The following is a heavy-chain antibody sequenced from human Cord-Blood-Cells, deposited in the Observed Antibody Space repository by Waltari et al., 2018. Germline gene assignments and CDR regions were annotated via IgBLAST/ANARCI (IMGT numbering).Heavy chain of an antibody. V-gene: IGHV4-59*01. CDR1: GGPISSYY. CDR2: IYYSGST. D-gene: IGHD6-6*01. CDR3: ARVRSFEYSSSYYFDY. J-gene: IGHJ4*02. Sequence: QVQLQESGPGLVKPSETLSLTCTVSGGPISSYYWSWIRQPPGKGLEWIGYIYYSGSTNYNPSLKSRVTISVDTSKNQFSLKLSSVTAADTAVYYCARVRSFEYSSSYYFDYWGQGTLVTVSS.